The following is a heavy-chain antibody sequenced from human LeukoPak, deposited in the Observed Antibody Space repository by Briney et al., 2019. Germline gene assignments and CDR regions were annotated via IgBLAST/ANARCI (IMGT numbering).Heavy chain of an antibody. CDR1: GYTFTGYY. CDR2: INPNSGGT. J-gene: IGHJ3*02. V-gene: IGHV1-2*02. CDR3: ARGATSSGYYLAGAFDI. D-gene: IGHD3-22*01. Sequence: ASVKVSCKASGYTFTGYYMHWVRQAPGQGLEWMGWINPNSGGTNYAQKFQGRVTMTRDTSISTAYMELSRLRSDDTAVYYCARGATSSGYYLAGAFDIWGPGTMVTVSS.